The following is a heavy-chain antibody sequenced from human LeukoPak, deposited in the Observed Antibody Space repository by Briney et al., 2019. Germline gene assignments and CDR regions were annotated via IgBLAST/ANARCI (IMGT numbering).Heavy chain of an antibody. CDR1: GFTFSSYG. V-gene: IGHV3-30*02. CDR2: IRYDGSNK. CDR3: ARAHYSSFDY. J-gene: IGHJ4*02. D-gene: IGHD6-13*01. Sequence: GGSLRLSCAASGFTFSSYGMHWVRQAPGKGLEWVAFIRYDGSNKYYADSVKGRFTISRDNAKNSLYLQSLYLQMNSLRAEDTAVYYCARAHYSSFDYWGQGTLVTVSS.